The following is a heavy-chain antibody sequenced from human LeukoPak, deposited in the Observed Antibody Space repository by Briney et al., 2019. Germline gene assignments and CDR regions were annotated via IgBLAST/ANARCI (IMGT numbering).Heavy chain of an antibody. CDR3: AREQKDIVVVVAAQFDAFDI. V-gene: IGHV3-74*01. D-gene: IGHD2-15*01. CDR1: GYTFSSYW. J-gene: IGHJ3*02. CDR2: INEDGSST. Sequence: GGSLRLSCAASGYTFSSYWMHWVRQGPGKGLVWVSRINEDGSSTSYAESVRGRFTISRDNAKNTLYLQMNSLRAEDTAVYYCAREQKDIVVVVAAQFDAFDIWGQGTMVTVSS.